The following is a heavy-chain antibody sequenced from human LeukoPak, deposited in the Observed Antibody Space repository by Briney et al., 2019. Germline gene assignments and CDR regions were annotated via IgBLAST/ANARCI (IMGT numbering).Heavy chain of an antibody. D-gene: IGHD6-6*01. CDR1: GFTFSSYS. Sequence: GGSLRLSCAASGFTFSSYSMNWVRQAPGKGLEWVSYISSSGSTIYYADSVKGRFTISRDNAKNSLYLQMNSLRAEDTAVYYCARVGQVVRYYYYYMDVWGKGTTVTVSS. J-gene: IGHJ6*03. V-gene: IGHV3-48*04. CDR3: ARVGQVVRYYYYYMDV. CDR2: ISSSGSTI.